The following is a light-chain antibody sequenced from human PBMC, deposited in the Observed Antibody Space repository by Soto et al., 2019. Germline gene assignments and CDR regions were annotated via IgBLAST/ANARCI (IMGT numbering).Light chain of an antibody. V-gene: IGLV2-14*01. CDR2: EVT. Sequence: QSALTQPASVSGSPGQSITISCTGTSSDVGGYNYVSWYQQRPGKAPKLMIFEVTNRPSGVSNRFSGSKSGNTASLTISGLQAEDEADYYCSSFTISGTWVFGGGTKVTVL. CDR1: SSDVGGYNY. J-gene: IGLJ3*02. CDR3: SSFTISGTWV.